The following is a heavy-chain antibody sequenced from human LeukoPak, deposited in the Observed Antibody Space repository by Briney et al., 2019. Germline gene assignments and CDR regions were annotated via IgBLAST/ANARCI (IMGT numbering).Heavy chain of an antibody. V-gene: IGHV3-9*01. CDR2: ISWNSGSI. Sequence: GGSLRLSCAASGFAFSSYGMHWVRQAPGKGLEWVSGISWNSGSIGYADSVKGRFTISRDNAKNSLYLQMNSLRAEDTALYYCARAGVEIAAAGKWFDPWGQGTLVTVSS. CDR3: ARAGVEIAAAGKWFDP. D-gene: IGHD6-13*01. J-gene: IGHJ5*02. CDR1: GFAFSSYG.